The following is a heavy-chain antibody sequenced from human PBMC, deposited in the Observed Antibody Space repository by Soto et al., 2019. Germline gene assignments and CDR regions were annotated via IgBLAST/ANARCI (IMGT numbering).Heavy chain of an antibody. D-gene: IGHD2-2*01. CDR1: GYTFTGYY. CDR2: INPNSGGT. J-gene: IGHJ5*02. Sequence: ASVKVSCKASGYTFTGYYMHWVRRAPGQGLEWMGWINPNSGGTNYAQKLQGWVTMTRDTSISTAYMELSRLRSDDTAVYYCARDMVPIVVVPAAPQGIWFDPWGKGTLVTVSS. CDR3: ARDMVPIVVVPAAPQGIWFDP. V-gene: IGHV1-2*04.